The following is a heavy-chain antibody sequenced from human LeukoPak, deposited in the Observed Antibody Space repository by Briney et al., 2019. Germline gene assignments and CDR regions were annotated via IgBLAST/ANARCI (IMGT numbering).Heavy chain of an antibody. CDR2: INPNSGGT. Sequence: GASVKVSCKASGYTFTGYYMHWVRQAPGQGLEWMGWINPNSGGTNYAQKFQGRVTMTRDTSISTACMELSRLRSDDTAVYYCARDRDYGDSFDYWGQGTLVTVSS. CDR1: GYTFTGYY. CDR3: ARDRDYGDSFDY. V-gene: IGHV1-2*02. J-gene: IGHJ4*02. D-gene: IGHD4-17*01.